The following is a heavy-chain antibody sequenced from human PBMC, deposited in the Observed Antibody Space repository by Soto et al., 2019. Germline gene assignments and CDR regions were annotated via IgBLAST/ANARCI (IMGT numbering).Heavy chain of an antibody. V-gene: IGHV5-51*01. D-gene: IGHD5-12*01. CDR3: ARSRDGYNSVFDY. CDR1: GYSFTNYW. J-gene: IGHJ4*02. CDR2: IYPGDSDT. Sequence: PGESLKISCKGFGYSFTNYWIGWVRQMPGKGLESMGVIYPGDSDTIYNPSFQGRATISVDTSISTAFLQWSSLRASDTAIYYCARSRDGYNSVFDYWGQGILVTVSS.